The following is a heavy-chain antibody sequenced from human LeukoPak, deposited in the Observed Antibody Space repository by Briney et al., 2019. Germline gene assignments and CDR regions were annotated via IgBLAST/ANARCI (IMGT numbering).Heavy chain of an antibody. D-gene: IGHD6-13*01. CDR3: ATGITGYSSSWYYYYYGMDV. V-gene: IGHV1-46*01. CDR1: GCTFTSYY. CDR2: INPSGGST. Sequence: ASVKVSCKASGCTFTSYYMHWVRQAPGQGLEWMGIINPSGGSTSYAQKFQGRVTMARDTSTSTVYMELSSLRSEDTAVYYCATGITGYSSSWYYYYYGMDVWGQGTTVTVSS. J-gene: IGHJ6*02.